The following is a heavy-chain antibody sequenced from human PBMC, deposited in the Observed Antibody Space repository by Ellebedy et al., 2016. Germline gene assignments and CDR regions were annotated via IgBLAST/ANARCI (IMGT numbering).Heavy chain of an antibody. CDR3: AREQSYDYVWGSYRYTVPTNFDY. D-gene: IGHD3-16*02. V-gene: IGHV4-4*02. CDR1: GGSISSSNW. J-gene: IGHJ4*02. Sequence: SETLSLTXAVSGGSISSSNWWSWVRQPPGKGLEWIGEIYHSGSTNYNSSLKSRVTISVDKSKNQFSLKLSSVTAADTAVYYCAREQSYDYVWGSYRYTVPTNFDYWGQGTLVTVSS. CDR2: IYHSGST.